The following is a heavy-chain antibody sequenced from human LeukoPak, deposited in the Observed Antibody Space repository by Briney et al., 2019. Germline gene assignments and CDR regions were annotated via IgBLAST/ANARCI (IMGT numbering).Heavy chain of an antibody. CDR1: GFTFSGYA. V-gene: IGHV3-23*01. CDR2: VSDSGGTT. Sequence: PGGSLRLSCAASGFTFSGYAMSWVRQAPGKGLEWVSAVSDSGGTTYHADSVRGRFTISRDNSKNTLYLQMNSLRAEDTAVYYCASLDTAMVTRDYWGQGTLVTVSS. D-gene: IGHD5-18*01. CDR3: ASLDTAMVTRDY. J-gene: IGHJ4*02.